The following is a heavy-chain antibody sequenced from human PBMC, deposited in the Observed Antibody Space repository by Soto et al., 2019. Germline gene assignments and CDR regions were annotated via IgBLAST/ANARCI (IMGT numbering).Heavy chain of an antibody. Sequence: TSETLSLTCTVSGGSISGYYWSWIRQPPGKGLEWIAYIYYSGSTNSNPSLKSRVTISVDTSKNQFSLKLSSVTAADTAMYYCARHSNEYRKSLDYWGQGTLVTVSS. V-gene: IGHV4-59*08. D-gene: IGHD1-1*01. CDR1: GGSISGYY. J-gene: IGHJ4*02. CDR2: IYYSGST. CDR3: ARHSNEYRKSLDY.